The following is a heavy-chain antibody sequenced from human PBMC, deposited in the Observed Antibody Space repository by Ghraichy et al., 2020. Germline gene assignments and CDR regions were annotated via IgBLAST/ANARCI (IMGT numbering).Heavy chain of an antibody. Sequence: GEALNISCAASGFTLSNYWMSWVRQAPGKGLEWVANTNEDESEKYYLDSVKGRFTISRDNAKNSLYLQMDSLRAEDTAVYYCARDLHGASVVWGQGTLVNVSS. CDR2: TNEDESEK. J-gene: IGHJ4*02. CDR1: GFTLSNYW. V-gene: IGHV3-7*01. D-gene: IGHD4-17*01. CDR3: ARDLHGASVV.